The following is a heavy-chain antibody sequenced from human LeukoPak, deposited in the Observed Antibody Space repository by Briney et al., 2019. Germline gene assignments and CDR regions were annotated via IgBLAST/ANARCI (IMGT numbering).Heavy chain of an antibody. D-gene: IGHD2-2*01. CDR3: ARENEGYCSSTSCFSNWFDP. V-gene: IGHV4-59*11. Sequence: SETLSLTCTVSGGSISSHYWSWIRQPPGKGLEWIGYIYYSGSTNYNPSLKSRVTISVDTSKNQFSRKLSSVTAADTAVYYCARENEGYCSSTSCFSNWFDPWGQGTLVTVSS. CDR2: IYYSGST. J-gene: IGHJ5*02. CDR1: GGSISSHY.